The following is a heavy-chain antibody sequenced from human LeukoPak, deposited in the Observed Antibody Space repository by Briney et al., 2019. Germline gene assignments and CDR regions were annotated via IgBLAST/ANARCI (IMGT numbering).Heavy chain of an antibody. CDR1: GGSISSYY. Sequence: SETLSLTCTVSGGSISSYYWSWIRQPPGEGLGWGGYIYYSGGTNYNPSLKSRVTISVDTSKNQFSLKLSSVTAADTAVYYCARDQRYYDILTGTHNYYYYYGMDVWGQGTTVTVSS. J-gene: IGHJ6*02. D-gene: IGHD3-9*01. CDR3: ARDQRYYDILTGTHNYYYYYGMDV. V-gene: IGHV4-59*01. CDR2: IYYSGGT.